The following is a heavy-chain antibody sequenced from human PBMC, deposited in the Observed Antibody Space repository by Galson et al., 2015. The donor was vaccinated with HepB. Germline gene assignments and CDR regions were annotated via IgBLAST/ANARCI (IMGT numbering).Heavy chain of an antibody. CDR2: ISGSGGGA. V-gene: IGHV3-23*01. CDR3: AKSRSGFDDGFDI. CDR1: GITFSSYA. D-gene: IGHD2-15*01. J-gene: IGHJ3*02. Sequence: SLRLSCAASGITFSSYAMSWVRQAAGKGLEWVSGISGSGGGAYYADSVKGRFTISRDNSKNTLYLQINSLRAEDTAVYYCAKSRSGFDDGFDIWGQGTMVTVSS.